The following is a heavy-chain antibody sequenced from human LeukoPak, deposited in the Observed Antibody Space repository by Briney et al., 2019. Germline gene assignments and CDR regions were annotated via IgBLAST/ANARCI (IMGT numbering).Heavy chain of an antibody. V-gene: IGHV3-23*01. CDR1: GVTLNNYG. D-gene: IGHD3-22*01. Sequence: GGSLRLSCAVSGVTLNNYGMSWVRQAPGKRLEWVAGISDSGGSTKYADSVKGRFTISRDNSKNTLYLQMKSLRAEDTAVYFCAKRGVVIRVILVGFHKEAYYFDSWGQGALVTVSS. CDR2: ISDSGGST. CDR3: AKRGVVIRVILVGFHKEAYYFDS. J-gene: IGHJ4*02.